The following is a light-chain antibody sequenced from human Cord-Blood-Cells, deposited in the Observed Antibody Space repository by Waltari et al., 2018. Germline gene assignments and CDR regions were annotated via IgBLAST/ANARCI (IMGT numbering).Light chain of an antibody. J-gene: IGLJ3*02. CDR2: YDR. CDR1: NIGSKS. CDR3: QVWDSSSDHSWV. V-gene: IGLV3-21*04. Sequence: SYVLTQPPSVSVAPGKTARITCGGNNIGSKSVHWYQQKPGQAPVLVIYYDRDPPSGMPDRFLGSNSGNTATLTISRVEAGDEADYYWQVWDSSSDHSWVFGGGTKLTVL.